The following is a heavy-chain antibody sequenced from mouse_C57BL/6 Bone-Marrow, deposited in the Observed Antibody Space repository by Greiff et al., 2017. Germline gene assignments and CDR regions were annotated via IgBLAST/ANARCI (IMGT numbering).Heavy chain of an antibody. CDR2: IDPENGDT. Sequence: VQLQQSGAELVRPGASVKLSCTASGFNIKDDYMHWVKQRPEQGLEWIGRIDPENGDTEYASKFQGKATITADTSSNTAYLQLSSLTSEDTAVYYCTTFTTVVAGFDYWGQGTTLTVSS. CDR1: GFNIKDDY. J-gene: IGHJ2*01. V-gene: IGHV14-4*01. D-gene: IGHD1-1*01. CDR3: TTFTTVVAGFDY.